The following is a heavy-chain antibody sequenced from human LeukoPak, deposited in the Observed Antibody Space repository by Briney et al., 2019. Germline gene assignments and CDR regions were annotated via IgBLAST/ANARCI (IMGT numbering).Heavy chain of an antibody. V-gene: IGHV4-38-2*01. J-gene: IGHJ4*02. CDR1: GYSISSGYY. D-gene: IGHD1-26*01. Sequence: PSETLSLTCAVSGYSISSGYYWGWIRQPPGKGLEWIGSIYHSGSTYYNPSLKSRVTVSVDTSKNQFSLKLSSVTAADTAVYYCARLGGGLDYWGQGTLVTVSS. CDR3: ARLGGGLDY. CDR2: IYHSGST.